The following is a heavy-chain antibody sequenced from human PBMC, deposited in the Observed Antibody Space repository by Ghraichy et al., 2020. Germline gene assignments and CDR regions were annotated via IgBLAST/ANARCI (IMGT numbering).Heavy chain of an antibody. D-gene: IGHD3-3*01. CDR2: ISSSSSYI. Sequence: GGSLRLSCAASGFTFSSYSMNWVRQAPGKGLEWVSSISSSSSYIYYADSVKGRFTISRDNAKNSLYLQMNSLRAEDTAVYYCARVEVGRYYDFWSGYLGIDYWGQGTLVTVSS. J-gene: IGHJ4*02. CDR1: GFTFSSYS. CDR3: ARVEVGRYYDFWSGYLGIDY. V-gene: IGHV3-21*01.